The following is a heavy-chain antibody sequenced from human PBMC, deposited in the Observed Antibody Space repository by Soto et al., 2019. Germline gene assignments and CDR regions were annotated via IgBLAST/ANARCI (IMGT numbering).Heavy chain of an antibody. CDR2: INPKSGGT. V-gene: IGHV1-2*02. CDR1: VDTFTANY. J-gene: IGHJ4*02. D-gene: IGHD1-26*01. Sequence: SLKVSCKASVDTFTANYIHWVRQSPGQGFEWMGWINPKSGGTKYPQKFQGRVTMTRDTSLSTVYMTLTRLTSDDTAVYYCARDLAKGGGSAGFDYWGQGTLVTVSS. CDR3: ARDLAKGGGSAGFDY.